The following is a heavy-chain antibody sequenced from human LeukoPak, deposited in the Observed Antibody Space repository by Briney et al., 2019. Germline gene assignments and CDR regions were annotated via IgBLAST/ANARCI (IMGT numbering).Heavy chain of an antibody. Sequence: SETLSLTCTVSGGFISSYYWSWIRQPPGKGLEWIGYIYYSGSTNYNPSLKSRVTISVDTSKNQFSLKLSSVTAADTAVYYCATGAGWVQQLTPYYMDVWGKGTTVTVSS. V-gene: IGHV4-59*01. CDR1: GGFISSYY. CDR2: IYYSGST. J-gene: IGHJ6*03. D-gene: IGHD6-13*01. CDR3: ATGAGWVQQLTPYYMDV.